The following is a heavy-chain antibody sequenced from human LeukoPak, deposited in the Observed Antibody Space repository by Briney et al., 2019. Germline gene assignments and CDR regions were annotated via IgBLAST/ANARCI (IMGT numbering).Heavy chain of an antibody. CDR2: INPNSGGT. V-gene: IGHV1-2*02. CDR1: GYTFTGYY. D-gene: IGHD1-7*01. J-gene: IGHJ4*02. Sequence: ASVKVSCKASGYTFTGYYMHWVRQAPGQGLEWMGWINPNSGGTNYAQKFQGRVTMTRDTSISTAYMELSRLRSDDTAVYYCARGWNYFWYYFDYWGQGTLVTVSS. CDR3: ARGWNYFWYYFDY.